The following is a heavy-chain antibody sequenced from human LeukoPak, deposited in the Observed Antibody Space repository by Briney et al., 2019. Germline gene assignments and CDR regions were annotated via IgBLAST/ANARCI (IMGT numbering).Heavy chain of an antibody. CDR1: GGTFSSYA. CDR2: IIPIFGTA. J-gene: IGHJ4*02. D-gene: IGHD3-9*01. V-gene: IGHV1-69*01. Sequence: SVKVSCKASGGTFSSYAISWVRQAPGQGLEWMGGIIPIFGTANYAQKFQGRVTITADESTSTAYMELSSLRSEDTAVYYCARSHDFDWLTDYWGQGTLVTVSS. CDR3: ARSHDFDWLTDY.